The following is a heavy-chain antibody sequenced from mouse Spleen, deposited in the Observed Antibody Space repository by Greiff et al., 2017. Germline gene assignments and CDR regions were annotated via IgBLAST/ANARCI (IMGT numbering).Heavy chain of an antibody. D-gene: IGHD1-1*01. CDR2: IWAGGST. J-gene: IGHJ4*01. V-gene: IGHV2-9*02. Sequence: VQLQESGPGLVAPSQSLSITCTVSGFSLTSYGVHWVRQPPGKGLEWLGVIWAGGSTNYNSALMSRLSISKDNSKSQVFLKMNSLQTDDTAMYYCARDGSTVQDYYAMDYWGQGTSVTVSS. CDR1: GFSLTSYG. CDR3: ARDGSTVQDYYAMDY.